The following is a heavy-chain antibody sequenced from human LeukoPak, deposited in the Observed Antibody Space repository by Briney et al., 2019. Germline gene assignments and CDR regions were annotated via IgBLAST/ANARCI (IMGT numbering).Heavy chain of an antibody. Sequence: ASVKVSCKASGYTFTSYDINWVRQATGQGLEWMGWMNPNSGNTGHAQKFQGRVTITADKSTSTAYMELSSLRSEDTAVYYCASPPPPYDSSGYYDDAFDIWGQGTMVTVSS. CDR3: ASPPPPYDSSGYYDDAFDI. CDR1: GYTFTSYD. D-gene: IGHD3-22*01. J-gene: IGHJ3*02. CDR2: MNPNSGNT. V-gene: IGHV1-8*01.